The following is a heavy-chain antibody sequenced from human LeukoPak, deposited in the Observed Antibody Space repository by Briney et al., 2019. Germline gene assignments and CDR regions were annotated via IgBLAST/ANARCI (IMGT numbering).Heavy chain of an antibody. D-gene: IGHD2-2*01. Sequence: GESLKISFKGSGSSFTSYWIGWVRQMPGKGLEWMGIIYPGDSDTRYSPSFQGQVTISADKSISTAYLQWSSLKASDTAMYYCARAERYCSSTSCYHYGMDVWGQGTTVAVS. CDR2: IYPGDSDT. CDR3: ARAERYCSSTSCYHYGMDV. CDR1: GSSFTSYW. J-gene: IGHJ6*02. V-gene: IGHV5-51*01.